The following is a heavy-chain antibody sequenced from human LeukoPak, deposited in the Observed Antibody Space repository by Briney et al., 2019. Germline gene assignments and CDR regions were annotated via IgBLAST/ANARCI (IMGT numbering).Heavy chain of an antibody. CDR1: GFTFSSYG. Sequence: GGSLRLSCAASGFTFSSYGMHWVRQAPGKGLEWVAVIWYDGSNKYYADSVKGRFTISRDNSKNTLYLQMNSLGAEDTAVYYCAKEVSRISFFDYWGQGALITVSS. D-gene: IGHD2-15*01. J-gene: IGHJ4*02. CDR2: IWYDGSNK. CDR3: AKEVSRISFFDY. V-gene: IGHV3-30*02.